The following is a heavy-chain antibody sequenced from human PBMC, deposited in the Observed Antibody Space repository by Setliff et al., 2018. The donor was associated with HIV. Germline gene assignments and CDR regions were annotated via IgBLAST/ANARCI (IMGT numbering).Heavy chain of an antibody. J-gene: IGHJ6*03. CDR3: ARVGSYDFWSGLYYYYYYMDV. D-gene: IGHD3-3*01. CDR2: INTNTGNP. Sequence: ASVKVSCKASGYSLTSYSINWVRQAPGQGLEWMGYINTNTGNPTYAQGFTGRFVFSLDTSVSTAYLQISSLKAEDTAVYYCARVGSYDFWSGLYYYYYYMDVWGQGTTDTVSS. CDR1: GYSLTSYS. V-gene: IGHV7-4-1*02.